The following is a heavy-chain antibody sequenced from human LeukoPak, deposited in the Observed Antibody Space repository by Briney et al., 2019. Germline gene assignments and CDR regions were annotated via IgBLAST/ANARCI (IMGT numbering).Heavy chain of an antibody. J-gene: IGHJ3*02. CDR3: ARDSGHDAFDI. D-gene: IGHD7-27*01. CDR2: IYYSGST. CDR1: GGSISSSSYY. Sequence: SETLSLTCTVSGGSISSSSYYWGWIRQPPGKGLEWIGSIYYSGSTYYNPSLKSRVTISVDTSKNQFSLKLSSVTAADTAVYYCARDSGHDAFDIWGQGTMVTVSS. V-gene: IGHV4-39*07.